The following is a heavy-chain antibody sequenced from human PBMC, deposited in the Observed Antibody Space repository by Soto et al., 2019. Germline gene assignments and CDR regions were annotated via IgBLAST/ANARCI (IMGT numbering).Heavy chain of an antibody. V-gene: IGHV3-21*01. CDR2: ISSSSSYI. Sequence: PGGSLRLSCAASGFTFSSYSMNWVRQAPGKGLEWVSSISSSSSYIYYADSVKGRFTISRDNAKNSLYLQMNSLRAEDTAVYYCARVGWRMEYNWNYQGLYYYYGMDVWGQGTTVTVSS. CDR1: GFTFSSYS. D-gene: IGHD1-7*01. J-gene: IGHJ6*02. CDR3: ARVGWRMEYNWNYQGLYYYYGMDV.